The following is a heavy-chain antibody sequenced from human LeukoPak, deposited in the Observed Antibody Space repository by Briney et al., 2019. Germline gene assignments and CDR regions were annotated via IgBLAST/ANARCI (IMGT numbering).Heavy chain of an antibody. CDR3: ATQRPVYGIAAAGRLDP. CDR1: GYTFTSYD. Sequence: ASVKVSCKASGYTFTSYDINWVRQATGQALEWMGWMNPNSGNTGYAQKFQGRVTMTRNTSISTAYMELSSLRSEDTAVYYCATQRPVYGIAAAGRLDPWGQGTLVTVSS. D-gene: IGHD6-13*01. CDR2: MNPNSGNT. J-gene: IGHJ5*02. V-gene: IGHV1-8*01.